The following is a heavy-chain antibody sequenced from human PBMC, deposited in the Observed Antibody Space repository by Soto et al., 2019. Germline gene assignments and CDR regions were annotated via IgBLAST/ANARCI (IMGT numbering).Heavy chain of an antibody. CDR3: ARDWDSVSNGTDG. CDR2: IWYDGSNK. CDR1: GFTFSSYG. V-gene: IGHV3-33*01. Sequence: AGGSLILSCAASGFTFSSYGMHWVRQAPGKGLEWVAVIWYDGSNKYYADSVKGRFTISRDNSKNTLYLQMNSLRAEDTAVYYCARDWDSVSNGTDGWGHGTTVTVSS. J-gene: IGHJ6*02. D-gene: IGHD1-26*01.